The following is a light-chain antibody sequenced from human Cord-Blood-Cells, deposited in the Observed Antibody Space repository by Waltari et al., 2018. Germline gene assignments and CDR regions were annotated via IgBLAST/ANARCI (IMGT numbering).Light chain of an antibody. V-gene: IGLV2-23*01. CDR1: SSDVGSYNL. J-gene: IGLJ2*01. CDR3: CSYAGSSSVV. Sequence: QSALTQPASVSGSPGQSITISCTGTSSDVGSYNLVSWYQQHPGKAPKLMIYEGSKRPSGVSNRFXXSKSXXXXXXXISGLQAEDEADYYCCSYAGSSSVVFGGGTKLTVL. CDR2: EGS.